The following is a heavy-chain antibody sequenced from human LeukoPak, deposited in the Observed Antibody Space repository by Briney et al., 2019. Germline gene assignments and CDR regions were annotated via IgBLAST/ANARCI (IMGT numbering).Heavy chain of an antibody. V-gene: IGHV3-21*01. D-gene: IGHD1-1*01. CDR3: ARDLSRAEALDY. Sequence: GGSLRLSCAASEFTFSSYSMNWVRQAPGKGLEWVSFISSGGSYIYYADSVKGRFTISRDNAKNSQYLQMNSLRAEDTAVYYCARDLSRAEALDYWGQGTLVTVSS. CDR1: EFTFSSYS. CDR2: ISSGGSYI. J-gene: IGHJ4*02.